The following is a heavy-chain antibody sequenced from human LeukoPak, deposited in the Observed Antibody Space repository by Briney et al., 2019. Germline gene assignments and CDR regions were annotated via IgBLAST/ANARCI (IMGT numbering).Heavy chain of an antibody. CDR2: INPNSGGT. J-gene: IGHJ5*02. CDR3: ARDRDMLFFDP. CDR1: GYTFIGYY. V-gene: IGHV1-2*02. D-gene: IGHD3-10*01. Sequence: ASVKVSCKASGYTFIGYYMHWVRQAPGQGLEWMGWINPNSGGTNYAQKFQGRVTMTRDTSISTAYMELSRLRSDYTAVYYCARDRDMLFFDPWGQGTLVTVSS.